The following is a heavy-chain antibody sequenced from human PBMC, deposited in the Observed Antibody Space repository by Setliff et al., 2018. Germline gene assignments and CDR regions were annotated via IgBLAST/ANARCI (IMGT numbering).Heavy chain of an antibody. CDR1: GGSISSGGYS. V-gene: IGHV4-30-2*01. Sequence: PSETLSLTCAVSGGSISSGGYSWSWIRQPPGKGLEWIGYIYHSGSTYYNPSFKSRVTISVDRSKNQFSLKLSSVTAADTAVYYCAREGTPGAFDIWGQGTMVTVSS. CDR2: IYHSGST. D-gene: IGHD3-10*01. CDR3: AREGTPGAFDI. J-gene: IGHJ3*02.